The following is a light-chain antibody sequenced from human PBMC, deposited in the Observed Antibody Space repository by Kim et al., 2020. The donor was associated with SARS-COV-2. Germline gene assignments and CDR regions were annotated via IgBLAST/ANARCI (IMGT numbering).Light chain of an antibody. J-gene: IGLJ3*02. V-gene: IGLV1-47*01. CDR2: RNN. Sequence: GTAGQRVTISCSGINSNYVYWYQRLPGTAPKLLIYRNNHRPSGVPDRFSGSKSDTSASLAISGLRSDDEADYFCAAWDDSLSGRVFGGGTQLTVL. CDR3: AAWDDSLSGRV. CDR1: NSNY.